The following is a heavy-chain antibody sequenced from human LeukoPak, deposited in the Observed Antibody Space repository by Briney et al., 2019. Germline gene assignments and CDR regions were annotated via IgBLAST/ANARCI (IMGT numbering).Heavy chain of an antibody. D-gene: IGHD3-9*01. CDR2: INPNSGGT. Sequence: GASVKVSCKASGYTFTGYYMHWVRQAPGQGLEWMGWINPNSGGTNYAQKFQGRVTMTRDTSISTAYMELSRLRSDDTAVYYCARQGRGCDILTGDFDYWGQGTLVAVSS. J-gene: IGHJ4*02. CDR1: GYTFTGYY. V-gene: IGHV1-2*02. CDR3: ARQGRGCDILTGDFDY.